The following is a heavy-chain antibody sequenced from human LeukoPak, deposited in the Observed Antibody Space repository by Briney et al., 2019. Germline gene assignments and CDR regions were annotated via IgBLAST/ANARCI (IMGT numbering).Heavy chain of an antibody. CDR3: ARQKTAPPIFEYYGMDI. J-gene: IGHJ6*02. CDR1: GGSFSGYY. Sequence: SETLSLTCAVYGGSFSGYYWSWIRQPPGKGLEWIGEINHSGSTNYNPSLKSRVTISVDTSKNQFSLNLRFVTAADTAVYYCARQKTAPPIFEYYGMDIWGQGTTVTVSS. CDR2: INHSGST. D-gene: IGHD3-9*01. V-gene: IGHV4-34*01.